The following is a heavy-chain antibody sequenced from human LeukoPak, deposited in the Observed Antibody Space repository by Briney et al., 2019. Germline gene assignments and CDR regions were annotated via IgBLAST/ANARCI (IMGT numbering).Heavy chain of an antibody. CDR3: ARQRRLMVRGGNPPHMDV. V-gene: IGHV4-39*01. D-gene: IGHD3-10*01. J-gene: IGHJ6*03. Sequence: PSETLSLTCTVSGGSISSSSYYWGWIRQPPGKGLEWIGSIYYSGSTYYNPSLKSRVTISVDTSKNQFSLKLSSVTAADTALYYCARQRRLMVRGGNPPHMDVWGKGTTVTVSS. CDR1: GGSISSSSYY. CDR2: IYYSGST.